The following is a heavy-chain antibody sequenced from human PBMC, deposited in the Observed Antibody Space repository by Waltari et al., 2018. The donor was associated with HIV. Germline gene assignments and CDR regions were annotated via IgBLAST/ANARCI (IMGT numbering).Heavy chain of an antibody. V-gene: IGHV3-21*01. CDR3: ASRGSGRVAYGLDV. CDR1: GFTFRSYG. CDR2: SSSSSGQR. Sequence: EVQLVESGGGLVKPAGSLRLPRAGPGFTFRSYGMTGVRQAPGKGLEWGADSSSSSGQRKYADSVKGRFTISRDNAKNSLYLQINSLRAEDTAVYYCASRGSGRVAYGLDVWGQGTTVIVSS. D-gene: IGHD6-19*01. J-gene: IGHJ6*02.